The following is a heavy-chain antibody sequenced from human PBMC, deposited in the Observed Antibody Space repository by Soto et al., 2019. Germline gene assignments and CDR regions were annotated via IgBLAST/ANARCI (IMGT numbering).Heavy chain of an antibody. CDR2: VNAYNGNT. V-gene: IGHV1-18*01. D-gene: IGHD6-6*01. CDR1: GYTFTSFG. Sequence: QVQLVQSGPEVKEPGASVTVSCKASGYTFTSFGVNWVRQAPGQGLEWIGWVNAYNGNTKYSQSFQGRVTMTADTSTYTAYMEVESLRSDDTAAYYCATGAAGIAALDIWGQGTPVIVSS. CDR3: ATGAAGIAALDI. J-gene: IGHJ1*01.